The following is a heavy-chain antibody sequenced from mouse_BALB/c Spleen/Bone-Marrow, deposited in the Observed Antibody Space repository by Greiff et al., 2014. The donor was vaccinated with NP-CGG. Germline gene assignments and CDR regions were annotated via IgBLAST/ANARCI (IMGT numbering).Heavy chain of an antibody. CDR1: GYTFTSYV. J-gene: IGHJ3*01. CDR3: AREGSTMITTEAWFAY. D-gene: IGHD2-4*01. CDR2: INPYNDGT. Sequence: EVQRVEPGPELVKPGASVKMSCKASGYTFTSYVMHWVKQKPGQGLEWIGYINPYNDGTKYNEKFKGKATLTSDKSSSTAYMELSSLTSEDSAVYYCAREGSTMITTEAWFAYWGQGTLVTVSA. V-gene: IGHV1-14*01.